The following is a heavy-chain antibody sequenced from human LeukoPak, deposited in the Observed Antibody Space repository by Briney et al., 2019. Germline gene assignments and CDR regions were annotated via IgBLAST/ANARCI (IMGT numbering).Heavy chain of an antibody. D-gene: IGHD4-17*01. CDR1: GGTFSSYA. J-gene: IGHJ4*02. Sequence: ASVKVSCKASGGTFSSYAISWVRQAPGQGLEWMGGIIPIFGTANYAQKFQGRVTMTEDTSTDTAYMELSSLRSEDTAVYYCATVFTVTTDDYWGQGTLVTVSS. CDR3: ATVFTVTTDDY. CDR2: IIPIFGTA. V-gene: IGHV1-69*06.